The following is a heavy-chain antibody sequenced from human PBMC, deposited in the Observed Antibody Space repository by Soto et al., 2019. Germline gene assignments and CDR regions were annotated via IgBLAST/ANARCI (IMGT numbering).Heavy chain of an antibody. CDR3: ARKLAKYYDFWSGQKNYGMDV. Sequence: AASVKVSCKASGGTFSSYDINWVRQATGQGLEWMGWMNPNSGNTGYAQKFQGRVTMTRDTSISTAYMELSSLRSEDTAVYYCARKLAKYYDFWSGQKNYGMDVWGQGTTVTVSS. D-gene: IGHD3-3*01. J-gene: IGHJ6*02. V-gene: IGHV1-8*02. CDR1: GGTFSSYD. CDR2: MNPNSGNT.